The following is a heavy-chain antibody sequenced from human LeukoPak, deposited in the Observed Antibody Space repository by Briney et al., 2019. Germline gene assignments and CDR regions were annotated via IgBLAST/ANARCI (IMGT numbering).Heavy chain of an antibody. CDR1: GFTFSSYS. CDR2: ISSLSSNI. J-gene: IGHJ4*02. Sequence: GGSLRLSCAASGFTFSSYSMNWVRQAPGKGLEWVSYISSLSSNIYYADSVKGRFTVSRDNGKNSLYLQMNSLRAEDTAVYYCARDNYDSSGYYFDWGQGTLVTVSS. CDR3: ARDNYDSSGYYFD. V-gene: IGHV3-48*01. D-gene: IGHD3-22*01.